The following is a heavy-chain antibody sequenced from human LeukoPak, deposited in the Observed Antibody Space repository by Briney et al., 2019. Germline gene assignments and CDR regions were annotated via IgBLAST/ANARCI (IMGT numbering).Heavy chain of an antibody. CDR1: GGTFSSYA. Sequence: SVKVSCKASGGTFSSYAISWVRQAPGQGLEWMGGIIPIFGTANYAQKFQGRVTITRDTSASTAYMELSSLRSEDTAVYYCARDGPGAPYYYYYYGMDVWGQGTTVTVSS. V-gene: IGHV1-69*05. CDR2: IIPIFGTA. J-gene: IGHJ6*02. CDR3: ARDGPGAPYYYYYYGMDV. D-gene: IGHD3-10*01.